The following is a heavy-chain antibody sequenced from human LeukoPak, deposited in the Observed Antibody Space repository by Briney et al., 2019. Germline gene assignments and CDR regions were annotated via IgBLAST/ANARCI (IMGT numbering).Heavy chain of an antibody. CDR2: ISSSGSTI. V-gene: IGHV3-11*01. J-gene: IGHJ4*02. CDR3: TRDEESSSSTLIDY. D-gene: IGHD6-13*01. Sequence: GGSLRLSCAVSGLTFNNYAMSWVRQAPGEGLEWVSYISSSGSTIYYADSVKGRFTISRDNAKNSLYLQTNSLRAEDTAVYYCTRDEESSSSTLIDYWGQGTLVTVSS. CDR1: GLTFNNYA.